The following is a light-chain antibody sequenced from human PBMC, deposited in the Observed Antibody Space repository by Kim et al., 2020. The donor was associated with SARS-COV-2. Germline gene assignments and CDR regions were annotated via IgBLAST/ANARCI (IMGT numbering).Light chain of an antibody. V-gene: IGLV2-11*01. Sequence: QSALTQPRSVSGSLGQSVTIACSGTGSDVGYYNYVSWYQHRPGKAPRLIIYDVTKRPSGVPDRFSGSKSDNTASLTISGLQAGDEGDYYCCSYTGSYTFIFGGGTQLTVL. CDR1: GSDVGYYNY. J-gene: IGLJ2*01. CDR3: CSYTGSYTFI. CDR2: DVT.